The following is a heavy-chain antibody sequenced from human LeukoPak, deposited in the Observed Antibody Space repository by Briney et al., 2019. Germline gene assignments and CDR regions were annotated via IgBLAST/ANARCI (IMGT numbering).Heavy chain of an antibody. Sequence: SVKVSCKASGGTFSNYAINWVRQAPGQGLEWMGGIIPLFGTANYAQKFQGRVTISAVESMSTAYMQLSSLRSVDTAVYYCARGWLAESTVVTPYNYWGQGTLVTVSS. CDR1: GGTFSNYA. J-gene: IGHJ4*02. CDR3: ARGWLAESTVVTPYNY. V-gene: IGHV1-69*01. D-gene: IGHD4-23*01. CDR2: IIPLFGTA.